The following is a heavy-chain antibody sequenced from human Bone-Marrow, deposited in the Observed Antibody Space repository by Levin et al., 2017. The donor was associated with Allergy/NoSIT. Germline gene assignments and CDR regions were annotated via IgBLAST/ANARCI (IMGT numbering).Heavy chain of an antibody. V-gene: IGHV3-30*03. Sequence: GESLKISCAASGFTFNNYGMHWVRQAPGKGLEWVAAISYDGSNKYYVDSVKDRFTISRDQSKNTLYLQMNSLRVEDTGVYYCARYGSGSHYLHEYYFDYWGQGTLVTVSS. J-gene: IGHJ4*02. D-gene: IGHD3-10*01. CDR1: GFTFNNYG. CDR3: ARYGSGSHYLHEYYFDY. CDR2: ISYDGSNK.